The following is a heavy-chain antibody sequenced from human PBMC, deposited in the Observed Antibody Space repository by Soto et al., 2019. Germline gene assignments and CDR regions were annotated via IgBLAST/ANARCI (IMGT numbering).Heavy chain of an antibody. CDR2: ISDDGRNK. J-gene: IGHJ3*02. Sequence: ESGGGVVQPGRSLRLSCAASGFSFRNYGMHWVRQAPGKGLEWVAVISDDGRNKYNVASVEGRFTSSRDNSKDTVFLQMNSLRAEDTAVYYLAKGGGYSYGTNDAFDIWGQGTMVTVSS. D-gene: IGHD5-18*01. V-gene: IGHV3-30*18. CDR3: AKGGGYSYGTNDAFDI. CDR1: GFSFRNYG.